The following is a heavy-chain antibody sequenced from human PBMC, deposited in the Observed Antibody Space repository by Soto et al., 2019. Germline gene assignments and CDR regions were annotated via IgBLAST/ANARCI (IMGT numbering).Heavy chain of an antibody. CDR3: AKAASLTAVADH. CDR1: GLIFDDYA. D-gene: IGHD6-19*01. V-gene: IGHV3-9*01. CDR2: ISWNSGEI. Sequence: PGGSLRLSCAASGLIFDDYAMHWVRQAPGKALEWVSGISWNSGEIAYAASVKGRFTISRDNPRNSLYLQMNNLRPEDTALYYCAKAASLTAVADHWGHGTLVTVS. J-gene: IGHJ4*01.